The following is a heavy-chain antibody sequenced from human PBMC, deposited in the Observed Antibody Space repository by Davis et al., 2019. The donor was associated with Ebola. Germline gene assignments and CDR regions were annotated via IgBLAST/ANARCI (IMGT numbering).Heavy chain of an antibody. CDR1: GYTFTAYF. CDR3: ARYGGYDLDF. J-gene: IGHJ4*02. D-gene: IGHD5-12*01. CDR2: INSKIGET. Sequence: ASVKVSCKTSGYTFTAYFIHWVRQAPGHGLEWMGRINSKIGETDYAQKFQGRVTMTRDTSIRTVYMELSSLRVDDTAIYYCARYGGYDLDFWGQGTLVTVSS. V-gene: IGHV1-2*06.